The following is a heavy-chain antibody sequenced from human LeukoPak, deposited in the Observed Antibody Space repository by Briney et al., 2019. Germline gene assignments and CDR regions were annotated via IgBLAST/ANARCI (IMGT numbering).Heavy chain of an antibody. CDR2: IYPGDSDT. CDR1: GYSFTSYW. CDR3: ARGYRHLDY. Sequence: GVSLQISCKGSGYSFTSYWIGWVRQMPGKGVAWMGIIYPGDSDTRYTPSFQGQVTISADKSISTAYLQWSSLKASDTAMYDCARGYRHLDYWGQGTLVTVSS. D-gene: IGHD1-14*01. V-gene: IGHV5-51*01. J-gene: IGHJ4*02.